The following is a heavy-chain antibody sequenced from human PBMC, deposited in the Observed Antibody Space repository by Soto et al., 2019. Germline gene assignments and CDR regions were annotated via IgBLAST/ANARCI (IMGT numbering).Heavy chain of an antibody. D-gene: IGHD6-19*01. CDR1: GGSISGYY. J-gene: IGHJ4*02. V-gene: IGHV4-59*01. CDR3: ARGLDSSGWYYYFDY. CDR2: IYYSGST. Sequence: SETLSLTCTVSGGSISGYYWSWIRQSPGKGLEWIGYIYYSGSTNYNPSLKSRVTISVDTSKNQFSLKLSSVTAADTAVYYCARGLDSSGWYYYFDYWGQGTLVTVSS.